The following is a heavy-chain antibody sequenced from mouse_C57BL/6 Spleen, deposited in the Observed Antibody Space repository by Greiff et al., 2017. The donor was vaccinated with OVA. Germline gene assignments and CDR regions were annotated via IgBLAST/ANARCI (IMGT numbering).Heavy chain of an antibody. Sequence: QVQLQQPGTDLVKPGASVKLSCKASGYTFTSYWMHWVKQRPGQGLEWIGNINPSNGGTNYNEKFKSKATLTVDKSSSTAYMQLSSLTSEDSAVYYCARWGPITTVVATDAYWGQGTLVTVSA. V-gene: IGHV1-53*01. J-gene: IGHJ3*01. CDR2: INPSNGGT. CDR1: GYTFTSYW. D-gene: IGHD1-1*01. CDR3: ARWGPITTVVATDAY.